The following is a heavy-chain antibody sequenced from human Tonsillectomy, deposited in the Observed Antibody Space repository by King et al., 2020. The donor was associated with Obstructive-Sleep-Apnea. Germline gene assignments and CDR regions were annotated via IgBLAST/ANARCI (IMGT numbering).Heavy chain of an antibody. CDR3: VRTPITVFGVARDYWYFDF. CDR1: GFSLSNAKMG. V-gene: IGHV2-26*01. J-gene: IGHJ2*01. Sequence: QLTLQESGPVLVKPTETLTLTCTVSGFSLSNAKMGVSWIRQPPGKALEWLAHIFSNGEKSYSTSMKRKVSISKDTSRNQVVLTMTNMEAVDTATYYCVRTPITVFGVARDYWYFDFWGRGTLVIVSS. D-gene: IGHD3-3*01. CDR2: IFSNGEK.